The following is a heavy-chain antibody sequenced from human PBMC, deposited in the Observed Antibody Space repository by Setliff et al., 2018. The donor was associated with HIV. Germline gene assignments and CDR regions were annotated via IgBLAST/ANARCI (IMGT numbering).Heavy chain of an antibody. J-gene: IGHJ4*02. CDR3: ARVGSYWSTFDY. CDR1: GYTVTTYG. D-gene: IGHD1-26*01. V-gene: IGHV7-4-1*02. CDR2: FNTETRNP. Sequence: RASVKVSCKASGYTVTTYGISWVRQAPGQGLEWMGWFNTETRNPMYAQAFKGRLVFSLDTSVSTAYLQINSLKAEDTAMCYCARVGSYWSTFDYWGQGALVTVSS.